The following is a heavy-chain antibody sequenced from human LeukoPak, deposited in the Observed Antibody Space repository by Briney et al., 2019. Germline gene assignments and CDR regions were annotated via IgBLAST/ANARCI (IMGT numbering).Heavy chain of an antibody. D-gene: IGHD6-19*01. CDR3: ATGSSGWYQAPSSFDY. CDR1: GYTLTGLS. V-gene: IGHV1-24*01. CDR2: FDPEDGET. Sequence: ASVKVSCKVSGYTLTGLSMHWVRQAPGKGLEWMGGFDPEDGETIYAQKFQGRVTMTEDTSTDTAYMELSSLRSEDTAVYYCATGSSGWYQAPSSFDYWGQGTLVTVSS. J-gene: IGHJ4*02.